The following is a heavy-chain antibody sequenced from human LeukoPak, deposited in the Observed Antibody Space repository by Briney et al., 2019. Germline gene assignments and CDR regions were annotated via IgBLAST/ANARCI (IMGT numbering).Heavy chain of an antibody. J-gene: IGHJ4*02. V-gene: IGHV1-46*01. Sequence: ASVKVSCKASGYTFTSYYMHWVRQAPGQGLVWMGIINPSGGSTSYAQKFQCRVTMTRDTTTSTVYMELSSLSSEDTAVYYCARTEAVKPSFDYWGQGTLVTVSS. CDR3: ARTEAVKPSFDY. CDR1: GYTFTSYY. CDR2: INPSGGST. D-gene: IGHD4-17*01.